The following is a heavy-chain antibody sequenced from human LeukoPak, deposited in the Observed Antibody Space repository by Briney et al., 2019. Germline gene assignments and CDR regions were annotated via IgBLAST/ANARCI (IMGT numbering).Heavy chain of an antibody. J-gene: IGHJ4*02. CDR2: VSFSGNT. V-gene: IGHV4-4*08. CDR3: ATLRGSSTAVLDY. CDR1: GGSINNYF. Sequence: SETLSLTCIVSGGSINNYFWTWIRQPPGKGLEWVGEVSFSGNTNYNPSLTSRVSISADTSKNQFSLRLSSVTAADTAVYYCATLRGSSTAVLDYWGRGTLVTVSS. D-gene: IGHD2-2*01.